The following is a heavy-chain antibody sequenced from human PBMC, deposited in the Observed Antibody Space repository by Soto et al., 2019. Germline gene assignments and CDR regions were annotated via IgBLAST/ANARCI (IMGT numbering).Heavy chain of an antibody. Sequence: QVHLLQSGAEVQKPGASVKVSCKTSGYTFNDFGITWVRQAHGLGLEWLGWIYSKAGKMNFAPKFQNRVIMTTDTSTSTSFMELTSLTFDDSAIDFCARDIAFDIDYWGQGTLVTVS. D-gene: IGHD2-15*01. CDR1: GYTFNDFG. V-gene: IGHV1-18*01. J-gene: IGHJ4*02. CDR3: ARDIAFDIDY. CDR2: IYSKAGKM.